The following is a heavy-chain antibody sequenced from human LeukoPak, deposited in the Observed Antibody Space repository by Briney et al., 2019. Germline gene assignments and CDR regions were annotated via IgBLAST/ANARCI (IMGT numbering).Heavy chain of an antibody. CDR3: ASSDRHYDSSGYYYNWFDP. V-gene: IGHV3-21*01. CDR1: GFTFSSYS. J-gene: IGHJ5*02. D-gene: IGHD3-22*01. Sequence: GSLRLSCAASGFTFSSYSMNLVRQAPGKGLELVSSISSSSSYIYYADSVKGRFTISRDNAKNSLYLQMNSLRAEDTAVYYCASSDRHYDSSGYYYNWFDPWGQGTLVTVSS. CDR2: ISSSSSYI.